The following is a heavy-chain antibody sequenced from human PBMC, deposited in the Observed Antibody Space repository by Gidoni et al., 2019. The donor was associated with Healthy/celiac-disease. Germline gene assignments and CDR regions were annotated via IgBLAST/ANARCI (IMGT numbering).Heavy chain of an antibody. Sequence: EVQLVESGGGLVQPGGSLRLSCAASGFTFSTYWMHWVRQAPGKGLVWVSRINSDGSNTRYADSVKGRFTISRDNAKNTLYLQMNSLRAEDTAVYYCARDWAVPAADLDYWGQGTLVTVSS. CDR3: ARDWAVPAADLDY. CDR1: GFTFSTYW. V-gene: IGHV3-74*01. J-gene: IGHJ4*02. CDR2: INSDGSNT. D-gene: IGHD2-2*01.